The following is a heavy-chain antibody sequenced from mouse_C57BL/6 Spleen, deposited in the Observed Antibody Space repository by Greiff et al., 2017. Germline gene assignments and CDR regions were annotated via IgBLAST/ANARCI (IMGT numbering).Heavy chain of an antibody. CDR2: IYPRDGST. J-gene: IGHJ3*01. CDR1: GYTFTSYE. V-gene: IGHV1-85*01. CDR3: ARGMGIYYAFAY. D-gene: IGHD2-1*01. Sequence: QVQLQQSGPELVKPGASVKLSCKASGYTFTSYEINWVKQRPGQGLAWIGRIYPRDGSTKYNEKFKGKATLTVDTSSSTAYMELHSLTSEDSAVYFCARGMGIYYAFAYWGQGTLVTVSA.